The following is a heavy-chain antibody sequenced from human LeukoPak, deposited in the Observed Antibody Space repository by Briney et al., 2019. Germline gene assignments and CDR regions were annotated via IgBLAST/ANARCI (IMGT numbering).Heavy chain of an antibody. D-gene: IGHD6-6*01. J-gene: IGHJ4*02. CDR3: ARVGYSSSSAYYFDY. CDR2: IYYSGST. V-gene: IGHV4-59*01. CDR1: GGSISSYY. Sequence: PSETLSLTCTVSGGSISSYYWSWIRQPPGKGLEGIGYIYYSGSTNYNPSLKSRVTISVDTSKNQFSLKLSSVTAADTAVYYCARVGYSSSSAYYFDYWGQGTLVTVSS.